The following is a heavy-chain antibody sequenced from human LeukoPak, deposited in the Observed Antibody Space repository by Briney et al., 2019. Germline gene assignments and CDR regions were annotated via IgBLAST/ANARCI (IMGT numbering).Heavy chain of an antibody. CDR1: GGSISSYY. J-gene: IGHJ4*02. CDR3: ARLASGSYGPLTPFDY. Sequence: KPSETLSLTCTVSGGSISSYYWSWIRQPPGKGPERIGDIYYSGSTNYNPSLKSRATISVDTSKNQFSLRLSSVTAADTAVYYSARLASGSYGPLTPFDYWGQGTLVTVSS. CDR2: IYYSGST. D-gene: IGHD1-26*01. V-gene: IGHV4-59*08.